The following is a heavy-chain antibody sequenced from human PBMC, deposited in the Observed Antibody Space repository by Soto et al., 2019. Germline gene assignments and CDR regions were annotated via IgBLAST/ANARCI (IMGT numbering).Heavy chain of an antibody. V-gene: IGHV6-1*01. D-gene: IGHD1-26*01. CDR3: ARAKSGSYYYYYYGMDV. J-gene: IGHJ6*02. CDR2: TYYRSKWYN. CDR1: GDSVSSNSAA. Sequence: KQSQTLSLTCAISGDSVSSNSAAWNWIRQSPSRGLEWLGRTYYRSKWYNDYAVSVKSRITINPDTSKNQFSLQLNSVTPEDTAVYYCARAKSGSYYYYYYGMDVWGQGTTVTVSS.